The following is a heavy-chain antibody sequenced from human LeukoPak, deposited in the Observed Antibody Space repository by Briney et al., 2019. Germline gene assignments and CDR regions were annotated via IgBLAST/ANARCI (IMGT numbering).Heavy chain of an antibody. D-gene: IGHD6-19*01. J-gene: IGHJ4*02. Sequence: SQTLSLTCAISGDSVSSNSAAWHWIRQSPSRGLEWLGRTYYRSKLYNDYAVSVKSRITINPDTSKNQFSLQLNSVTPEDTAVYYCAREIGSSGWYPGGTLDYWGQGTLVTVSS. CDR3: AREIGSSGWYPGGTLDY. CDR1: GDSVSSNSAA. V-gene: IGHV6-1*01. CDR2: TYYRSKLYN.